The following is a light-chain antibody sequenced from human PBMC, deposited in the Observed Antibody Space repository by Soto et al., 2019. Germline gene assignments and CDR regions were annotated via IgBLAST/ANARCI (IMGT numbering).Light chain of an antibody. CDR2: DVS. CDR1: RSDVGGYNY. J-gene: IGLJ2*01. CDR3: SSYTSSETVV. Sequence: QSALTQPASVTGSPGQSITISCSGSRSDVGGYNYVSWYQPHPGRAPHLLIYDVSNRPSGVSNRFSGSKSGNTASLTISWRQAADDADDYCSSYTSSETVVFGGGTKLTVL. V-gene: IGLV2-14*03.